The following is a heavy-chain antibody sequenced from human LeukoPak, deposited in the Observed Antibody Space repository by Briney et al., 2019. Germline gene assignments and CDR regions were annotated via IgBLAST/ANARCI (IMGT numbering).Heavy chain of an antibody. V-gene: IGHV3-13*04. CDR3: ARVAGSRTIYYFDY. D-gene: IGHD3-10*01. CDR2: AGTADDT. Sequence: GGSLRLACAASGFTFSNYDMHWVRQATGKGLEWVAAAGTADDTYYAASVKGRFTISREDARNSLYLQMDSLSAGDTAVYYCARVAGSRTIYYFDYWGQGTLVTVSS. CDR1: GFTFSNYD. J-gene: IGHJ4*02.